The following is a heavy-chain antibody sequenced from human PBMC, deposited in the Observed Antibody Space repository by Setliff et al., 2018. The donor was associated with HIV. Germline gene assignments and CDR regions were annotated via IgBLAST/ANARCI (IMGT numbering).Heavy chain of an antibody. V-gene: IGHV1-18*01. D-gene: IGHD3-16*01. CDR1: GYMFIAYG. Sequence: GASVKVSCKTSGYMFIAYGMSWVRRAPGQGLEWMGWIGPYNDRTEYAQKFQGRVSLTIDTSASTAYMELRSLRSDDTAVYYCARVDGGYNYAEAFDVWGQGTMVTVSS. CDR3: ARVDGGYNYAEAFDV. J-gene: IGHJ3*01. CDR2: IGPYNDRT.